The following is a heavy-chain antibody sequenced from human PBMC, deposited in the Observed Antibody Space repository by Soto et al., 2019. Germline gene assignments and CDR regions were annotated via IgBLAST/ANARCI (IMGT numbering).Heavy chain of an antibody. J-gene: IGHJ4*02. CDR2: ISGSGDNT. CDR1: GFTFSNYA. D-gene: IGHD5-12*01. CDR3: AKVKTWTYLDF. Sequence: QPGGSLRLSCAASGFTFSNYAMTWVRQAPGKGLEWVSSISGSGDNTYYADSVKGRFTISRDNSKNTLYVQMNSPRAEDTAVYYCAKVKTWTYLDFWGQGSLVTVSS. V-gene: IGHV3-23*01.